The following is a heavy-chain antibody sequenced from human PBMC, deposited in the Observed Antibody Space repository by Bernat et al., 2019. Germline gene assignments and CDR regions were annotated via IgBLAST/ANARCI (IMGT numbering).Heavy chain of an antibody. CDR1: GYTFVNYA. V-gene: IGHV1-18*01. D-gene: IGHD2-15*01. CDR3: ARDRVYSSGGTCYFLLDY. CDR2: SNVYNGNT. J-gene: IGHJ4*02. Sequence: QVQLVQSGAEVKKPGASLKVSCKASGYTFVNYAITWVRQAPGQGLEWMGWSNVYNGNTKFAQKLQGRVNMTTDTSTSTAYMELSSLGSDDTAVYYCARDRVYSSGGTCYFLLDYWGQGTLVTVSS.